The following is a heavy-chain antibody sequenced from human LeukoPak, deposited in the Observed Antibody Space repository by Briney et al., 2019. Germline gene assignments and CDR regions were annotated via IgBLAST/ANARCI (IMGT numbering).Heavy chain of an antibody. Sequence: ASVKVSCKASGYTFTSYGISWVRQAPGQGLEWMGWISAYNGNTNYAQKLQGRVTMTTDTSTSTAYMELRSLRSDDTAVYYCARGRSSSWCEIGGWEFDPWGQGTLVTVSS. J-gene: IGHJ5*02. CDR1: GYTFTSYG. V-gene: IGHV1-18*01. CDR2: ISAYNGNT. CDR3: ARGRSSSWCEIGGWEFDP. D-gene: IGHD6-13*01.